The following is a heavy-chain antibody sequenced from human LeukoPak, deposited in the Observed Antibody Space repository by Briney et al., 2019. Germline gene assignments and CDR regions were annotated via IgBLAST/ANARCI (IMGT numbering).Heavy chain of an antibody. CDR1: GFTFSRYW. Sequence: GGSLRLSCAASGFTFSRYWMSWVRQAPGKGLEWVSAISGSGGVTYYADSVKGRFTISRDNSKNTLYLQMNSLRAEDTAVYYCAKDYGSGSYYNVNFNWFDPWGQGTLVTVSS. CDR3: AKDYGSGSYYNVNFNWFDP. D-gene: IGHD3-10*01. J-gene: IGHJ5*02. V-gene: IGHV3-23*01. CDR2: ISGSGGVT.